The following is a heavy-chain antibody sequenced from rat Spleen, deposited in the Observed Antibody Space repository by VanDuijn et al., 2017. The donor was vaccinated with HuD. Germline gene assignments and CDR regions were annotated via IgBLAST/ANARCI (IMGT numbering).Heavy chain of an antibody. CDR1: GFTFSNYD. J-gene: IGHJ1*01. CDR3: TTGVGDSYWYFDF. CDR2: INYDGSNT. V-gene: IGHV5-20*01. D-gene: IGHD4-2*01. Sequence: EVQLVESGGGLVQPGRSMKLSCAASGFTFSNYDMAWVRQAPTKGLEWVASINYDGSNTYYRDSVKGRFTISRDNAKSTLYLQMDSLRSEDTATYYCTTGVGDSYWYFDFWGPGTMVTVSS.